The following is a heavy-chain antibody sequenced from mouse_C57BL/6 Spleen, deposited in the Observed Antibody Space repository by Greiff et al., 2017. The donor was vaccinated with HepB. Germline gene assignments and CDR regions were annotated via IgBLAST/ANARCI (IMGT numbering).Heavy chain of an antibody. CDR1: GYAFSSSW. D-gene: IGHD2-4*01. CDR2: IYPGDGDT. CDR3: ARGIPIYYDYEGFAY. Sequence: VQVVESGPELVKPGASVKISCKASGYAFSSSWMNWVKQRPGKGLEWIGRIYPGDGDTNYNGKFKGKATLTADKSSSTAYMQLSSLTSEDSAVYFCARGIPIYYDYEGFAYWGQGTLVTVSA. J-gene: IGHJ3*01. V-gene: IGHV1-82*01.